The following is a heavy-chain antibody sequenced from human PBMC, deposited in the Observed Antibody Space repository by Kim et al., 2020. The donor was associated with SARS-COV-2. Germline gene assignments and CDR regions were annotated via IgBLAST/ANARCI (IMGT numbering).Heavy chain of an antibody. Sequence: PSLQSRDTISLDPSKNRFSLKLSSVTAADTAVYYCARLQYDFWSGYVDYWGQGTLVTVSS. J-gene: IGHJ4*02. D-gene: IGHD3-3*01. V-gene: IGHV4-39*01. CDR3: ARLQYDFWSGYVDY.